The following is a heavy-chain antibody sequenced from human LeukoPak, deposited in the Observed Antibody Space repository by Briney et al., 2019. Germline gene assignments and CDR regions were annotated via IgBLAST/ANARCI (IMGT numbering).Heavy chain of an antibody. Sequence: GGSLRLSCAASGFTFSSYAMSWVRQAPGKGLKWVSAISGSGIYTYYADSVEGRFTISRDNSKNTLYLQMNSLRAEDTAIYYCAEDDRHSSGWYGKGVYWGQGTLVTVSS. J-gene: IGHJ4*02. CDR2: ISGSGIYT. V-gene: IGHV3-23*01. CDR1: GFTFSSYA. D-gene: IGHD6-19*01. CDR3: AEDDRHSSGWYGKGVY.